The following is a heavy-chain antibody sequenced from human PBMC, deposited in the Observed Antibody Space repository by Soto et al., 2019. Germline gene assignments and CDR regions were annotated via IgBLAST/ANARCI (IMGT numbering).Heavy chain of an antibody. CDR2: ISGDGRST. Sequence: EVQLVESGGGLVQPGGSLRLSCAASGFTFSTYAMHWVRQAPGKGLEYVSLISGDGRSTYYANSVKGRFTISRDNSKNTLYLQMGSLRAEDMAVYYWARVCSTTSCYGAVEIWGQGTMVSVSS. CDR3: ARVCSTTSCYGAVEI. J-gene: IGHJ3*02. D-gene: IGHD2-2*01. V-gene: IGHV3-64*01. CDR1: GFTFSTYA.